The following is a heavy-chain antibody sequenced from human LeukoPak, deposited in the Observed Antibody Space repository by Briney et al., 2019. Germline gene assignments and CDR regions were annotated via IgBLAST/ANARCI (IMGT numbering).Heavy chain of an antibody. Sequence: GGSLRLSCAASGLTFSSYGMHWVRQAPGKRLEWVAVISYDGSNKYYADSVQGRFTISRDNSKNTLYLQMNSLRAEDTAVYYCAKAEGGYYYYGMDVWGQGTTVTVSS. CDR2: ISYDGSNK. CDR1: GLTFSSYG. CDR3: AKAEGGYYYYGMDV. V-gene: IGHV3-30*18. J-gene: IGHJ6*02. D-gene: IGHD1-14*01.